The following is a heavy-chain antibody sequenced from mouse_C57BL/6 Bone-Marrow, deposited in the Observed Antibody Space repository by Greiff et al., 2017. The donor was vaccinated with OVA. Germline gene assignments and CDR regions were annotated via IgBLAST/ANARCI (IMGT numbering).Heavy chain of an antibody. D-gene: IGHD2-5*01. CDR1: GYTFTDYE. J-gene: IGHJ2*01. Sequence: VQLQQFGAELVRPGALVTLSCKASGYTFTDYEMHWVKQTPVHGLGWIGAIYSETGGSAFNQQFKGKAILTADKSSSTAYMELRGLTSDDSAVYYCTRSYSNYGDFDYWGQGTTLTVSS. CDR3: TRSYSNYGDFDY. CDR2: IYSETGGS. V-gene: IGHV1-15*01.